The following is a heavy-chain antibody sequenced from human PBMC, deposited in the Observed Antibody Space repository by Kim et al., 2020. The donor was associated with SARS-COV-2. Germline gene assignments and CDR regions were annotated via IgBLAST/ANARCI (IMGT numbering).Heavy chain of an antibody. Sequence: GGSLRLSCAASGFTFSSYDMSWIRQAPGKGLECVSDIYSSGSSTNYADSVKGRFTISRDNSKNTLYLQMNSLRAEDTAVYYCAKVTYDNGDCYFFYWG. V-gene: IGHV3-23*03. CDR3: AKVTYDNGDCYFFY. D-gene: IGHD4-17*01. CDR2: IYSSGSST. CDR1: GFTFSSYD. J-gene: IGHJ4*03.